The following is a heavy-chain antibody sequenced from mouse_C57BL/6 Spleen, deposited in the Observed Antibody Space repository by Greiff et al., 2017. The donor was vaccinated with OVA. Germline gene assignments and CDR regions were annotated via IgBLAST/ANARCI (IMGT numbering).Heavy chain of an antibody. CDR2: IDPENGDT. Sequence: EVKLVESGAELVRPGASVKLSCTASGFNIKDDYMHWVKQRPEQGLEWIGWIDPENGDTEYASKFQGKATITADTSSNTAYLQLSSLTSEDTAVYYCTTRLSYWGQGTTLTVSS. D-gene: IGHD3-2*02. V-gene: IGHV14-4*01. J-gene: IGHJ2*01. CDR3: TTRLSY. CDR1: GFNIKDDY.